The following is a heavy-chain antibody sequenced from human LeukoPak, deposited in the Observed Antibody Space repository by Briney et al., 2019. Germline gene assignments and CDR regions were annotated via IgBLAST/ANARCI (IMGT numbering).Heavy chain of an antibody. J-gene: IGHJ4*02. Sequence: KSSETLSLTCTVSGGSISSYYWSWIRQPPGKGLEWIGYIYYSGSTNYNPSLKSRVTISVDTSKNQFSLKLSSVTAADTAVYYCAREICSGGSCYSDYWGQGTLVTVSS. D-gene: IGHD2-15*01. CDR1: GGSISSYY. CDR3: AREICSGGSCYSDY. CDR2: IYYSGST. V-gene: IGHV4-59*01.